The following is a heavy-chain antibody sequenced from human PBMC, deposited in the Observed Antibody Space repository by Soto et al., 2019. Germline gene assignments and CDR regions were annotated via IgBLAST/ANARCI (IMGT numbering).Heavy chain of an antibody. V-gene: IGHV4-4*07. Sequence: QLQLQESGPGLVKASETLSLTCIVSGGSISEKYWNWVRQPPGKGLEWIGLIFANGHTDYNPSLTGRVTRSVDASKNQFSLRLTSMTAADTAVYYCVASLAASGLNWLDPWGRGTLVTVSS. D-gene: IGHD6-13*01. J-gene: IGHJ5*02. CDR2: IFANGHT. CDR1: GGSISEKY. CDR3: VASLAASGLNWLDP.